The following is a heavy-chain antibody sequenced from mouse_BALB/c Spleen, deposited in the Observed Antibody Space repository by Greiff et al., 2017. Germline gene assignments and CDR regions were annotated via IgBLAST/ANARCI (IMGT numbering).Heavy chain of an antibody. D-gene: IGHD2-3*01. Sequence: VHLVESGPDLVAPSQSLSITCTVSGFSLTSYGVHWVRQPPGKGLEWLVVIWSDGSTTYNSALKSRLSISKDNSKSQVFLKMNSLQTDDTAMYYCARHDGYYYAMDYWGQGTSVTVSS. CDR1: GFSLTSYG. V-gene: IGHV2-6-2*01. CDR2: IWSDGST. CDR3: ARHDGYYYAMDY. J-gene: IGHJ4*01.